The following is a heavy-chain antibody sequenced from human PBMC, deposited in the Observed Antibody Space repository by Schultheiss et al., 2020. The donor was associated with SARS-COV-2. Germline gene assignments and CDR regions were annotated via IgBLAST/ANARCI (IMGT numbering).Heavy chain of an antibody. CDR2: ISAYNGDT. CDR3: ARRLPNASGGYVDY. D-gene: IGHD3-10*01. CDR1: GYTFTNYG. J-gene: IGHJ4*02. Sequence: ASVKVSCKASGYTFTNYGITWVRQVPRQGLEWMGWISAYNGDTNDAQNFQGRGTVTTDTSTTTAYMELRSLRSDDTAVYYCARRLPNASGGYVDYWGQGTVVTVS. V-gene: IGHV1-18*01.